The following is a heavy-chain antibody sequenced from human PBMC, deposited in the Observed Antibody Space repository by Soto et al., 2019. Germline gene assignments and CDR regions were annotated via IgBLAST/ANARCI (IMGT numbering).Heavy chain of an antibody. CDR3: ARGPFGLVVPSAPHYRFDP. J-gene: IGHJ5*02. V-gene: IGHV3-48*02. CDR2: ISSSGGTV. CDR1: GFTFSSYS. D-gene: IGHD2-2*01. Sequence: GGSLRLSCAASGFTFSSYSMNWVRQAPGKGPEWVAYISSSGGTVYYADSVKGRFSISRDNAMSSLYLQMNSLGDEDTAVYYCARGPFGLVVPSAPHYRFDPWGQGTLVTVSS.